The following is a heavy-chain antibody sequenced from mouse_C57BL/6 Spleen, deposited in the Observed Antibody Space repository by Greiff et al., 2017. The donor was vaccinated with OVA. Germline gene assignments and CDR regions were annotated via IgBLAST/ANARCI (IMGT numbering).Heavy chain of an antibody. CDR1: GFSLTSYG. V-gene: IGHV2-6-1*01. Sequence: VQLQQSGPGLVAPSQSLSITCTVSGFSLTSYGVHWVRQPPGKGLEWLVVIWSDGSTTYNSALKSRLSISKDNSKSQVFLKMNSLQTDDTAMYYCARHNYGSSLFYAMDYWGQGTSVTVSS. CDR2: IWSDGST. J-gene: IGHJ4*01. D-gene: IGHD1-1*01. CDR3: ARHNYGSSLFYAMDY.